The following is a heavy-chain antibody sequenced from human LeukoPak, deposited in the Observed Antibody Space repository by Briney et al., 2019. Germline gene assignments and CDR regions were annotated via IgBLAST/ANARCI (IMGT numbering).Heavy chain of an antibody. CDR1: GGSISSSTW. D-gene: IGHD3-10*01. CDR3: ARSPNYDSGEGYM. J-gene: IGHJ3*02. CDR2: IYHSGST. V-gene: IGHV4-4*02. Sequence: SETLSLTCAVSGGSISSSTWWSWVRQPPGKGLEWIGEIYHSGSTNYNPSLKSRVTISVDKSKNQFSLKLSSVTAADTAVYYCARSPNYDSGEGYMWGQGTMVTVSS.